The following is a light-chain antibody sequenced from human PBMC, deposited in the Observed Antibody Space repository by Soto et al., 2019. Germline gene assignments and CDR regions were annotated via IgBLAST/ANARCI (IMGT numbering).Light chain of an antibody. J-gene: IGKJ1*01. CDR2: KAS. Sequence: DLQMTQSPSTLSGSVGDRVTITCRASQTTSSWLAWYQQKPGKAPKLLIYKASTLKSGVPSRFSGSGSGTEFTLTISSLQPDDFATYYCQHYNSYSEAFGQGTKVDIK. CDR1: QTTSSW. V-gene: IGKV1-5*03. CDR3: QHYNSYSEA.